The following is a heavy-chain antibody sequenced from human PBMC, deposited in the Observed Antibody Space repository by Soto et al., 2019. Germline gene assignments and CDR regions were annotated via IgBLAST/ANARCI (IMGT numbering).Heavy chain of an antibody. D-gene: IGHD5-18*01. Sequence: QVQLVESGGGVVQPGMSLRLSCGASRLTFSSYGMHWVRQAPGKGLEWVALISYEESKKYYADSVKGRFTISRDNSKNTLYLQMDSLRAEDTAVYYCAKDRRRGSYGYDDFDMWGQGTMVTVSS. CDR1: RLTFSSYG. V-gene: IGHV3-30*18. J-gene: IGHJ3*02. CDR2: ISYEESKK. CDR3: AKDRRRGSYGYDDFDM.